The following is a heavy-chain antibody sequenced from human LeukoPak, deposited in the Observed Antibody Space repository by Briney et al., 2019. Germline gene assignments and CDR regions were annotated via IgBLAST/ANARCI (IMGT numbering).Heavy chain of an antibody. V-gene: IGHV4-34*01. D-gene: IGHD2-2*01. CDR2: INHSGST. J-gene: IGHJ6*02. CDR3: ARDIVVIPAARPSTDYGMDV. CDR1: GGYLSGYY. Sequence: SETLSLTCAVYGGYLSGYYWSWIRQPPGKGLEWIGEINHSGSTHYNPSLKSRVTISVDTSKNQFSLKLSSVTAADTAIYYCARDIVVIPAARPSTDYGMDVWGQGTTVTVSS.